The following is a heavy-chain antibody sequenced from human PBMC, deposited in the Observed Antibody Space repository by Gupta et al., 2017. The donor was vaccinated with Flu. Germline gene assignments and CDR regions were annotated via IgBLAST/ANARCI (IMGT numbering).Heavy chain of an antibody. CDR3: AQVAYSSGYWGGDY. CDR2: LSSGGGST. Sequence: EVQLLESGGGLVQPGGSLRLSCAVSRFTFSSHAMRWVRQAPGKGLELVSALSSGGGSTYYAHSVRCRFAISRYNSKHTLSLQMNSLRADDTAVYCCAQVAYSSGYWGGDYWGQGTLVTVSS. J-gene: IGHJ4*02. V-gene: IGHV3-23*01. D-gene: IGHD3-22*01. CDR1: RFTFSSHA.